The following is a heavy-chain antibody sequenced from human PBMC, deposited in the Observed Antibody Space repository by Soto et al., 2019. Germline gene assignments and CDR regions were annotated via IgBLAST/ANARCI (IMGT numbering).Heavy chain of an antibody. CDR1: GYSLSNYW. J-gene: IGHJ3*01. V-gene: IGHV5-51*01. CDR3: AMGGDWYFCYM. Sequence: GESLKISCKGSGYSLSNYWNGWVRQMPGKGLEWMVLIYPGDSDTRYSPSFQGQVTISADQSISTAYLQWSRLRASDTAIYYCAMGGDWYFCYMRAQGTMVTVSS. D-gene: IGHD2-21*02. CDR2: IYPGDSDT.